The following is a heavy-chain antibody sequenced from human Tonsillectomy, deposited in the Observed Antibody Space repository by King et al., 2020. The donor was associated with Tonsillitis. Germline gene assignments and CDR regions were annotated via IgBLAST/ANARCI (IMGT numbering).Heavy chain of an antibody. Sequence: VQLVESGAEVKKPGASVKVSCKASGYTFTSYYMHWVRQPPGQGLEWMGIINPSGGSTIYAQKFQGRVTMNRDTSTSTVYMELSSLSSEATAVYYCARGGVSYSLYYGMDVRGQATKVTVSS. CDR3: ARGGVSYSLYYGMDV. CDR1: GYTFTSYY. D-gene: IGHD2-15*01. J-gene: IGHJ6*02. CDR2: INPSGGST. V-gene: IGHV1-46*01.